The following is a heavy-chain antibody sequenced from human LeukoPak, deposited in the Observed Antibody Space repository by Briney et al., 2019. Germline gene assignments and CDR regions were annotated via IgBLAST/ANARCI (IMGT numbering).Heavy chain of an antibody. CDR2: ISSSSSYI. V-gene: IGHV3-21*01. D-gene: IGHD3-10*01. J-gene: IGHJ4*02. Sequence: KPGGSLRLSCAASGFTFSSYSMNWVRQAPGKGLEWVSSISSSSSYIYYADSVKGRFTISRDNAKNSLYLQMNSLRAEDTAVYYCARDAVASNYYGSGSYGYYFDYWGQGTLVTVPS. CDR1: GFTFSSYS. CDR3: ARDAVASNYYGSGSYGYYFDY.